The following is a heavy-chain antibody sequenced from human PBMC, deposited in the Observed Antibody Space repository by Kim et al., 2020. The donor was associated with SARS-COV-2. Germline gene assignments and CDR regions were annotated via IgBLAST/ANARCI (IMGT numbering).Heavy chain of an antibody. Sequence: GGSLRLSCTTSGFTFTGHAMSWARQAPGKGLEWVSSIDGSDGTTYYVDSVRGRFTISRADSKNTLYLQMSALRGDDTAVYYCMKGGWGWIWDHLGHGT. CDR3: MKGGWGWIWDH. V-gene: IGHV3-23*01. CDR2: IDGSDGTT. J-gene: IGHJ4*01. CDR1: GFTFTGHA. D-gene: IGHD2-21*01.